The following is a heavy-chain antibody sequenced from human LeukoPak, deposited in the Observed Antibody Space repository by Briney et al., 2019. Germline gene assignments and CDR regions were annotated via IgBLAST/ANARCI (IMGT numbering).Heavy chain of an antibody. V-gene: IGHV3-21*01. CDR3: ARGGTAMATAGAYYFDY. J-gene: IGHJ4*02. Sequence: GGSLRLSCAASGFTFSSYSMNWVRQAPGKGLEWVSSISSSSSYIYYADSVKGRFTISRDNAKNSLYLQMNSLRAEDTAVYYCARGGTAMATAGAYYFDYWGQGTLVTVSS. CDR1: GFTFSSYS. CDR2: ISSSSSYI. D-gene: IGHD5-18*01.